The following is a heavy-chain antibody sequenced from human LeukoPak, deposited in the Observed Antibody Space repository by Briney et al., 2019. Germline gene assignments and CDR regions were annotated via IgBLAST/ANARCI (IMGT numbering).Heavy chain of an antibody. V-gene: IGHV4-30-4*01. CDR3: ARGSREMATIRGYYYYYGMDV. Sequence: SETLSLTCTVSGGSISSGDYYWSWIRQPPGKGLEWIGYIYYSGSTYYNPSLKSRVTISVDTSKNQFSLKLSSVTAADTAVYYCARGSREMATIRGYYYYYGMDVWGQGTTVTASS. CDR2: IYYSGST. CDR1: GGSISSGDYY. J-gene: IGHJ6*02. D-gene: IGHD5-24*01.